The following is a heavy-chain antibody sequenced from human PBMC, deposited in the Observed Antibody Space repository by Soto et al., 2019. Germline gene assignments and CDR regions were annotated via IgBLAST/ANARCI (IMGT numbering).Heavy chain of an antibody. J-gene: IGHJ3*02. CDR1: GFTFISYG. Sequence: QPGWSLRLSCAASGFTFISYGMHWVRQAPGKGLEWVAVIWYDGSNKYYADSVKGRFTISRDNSKNTLYLQMNSLRAEDTAVYYCASGVVRGAFDIWGQGTMVTV. D-gene: IGHD6-6*01. V-gene: IGHV3-33*01. CDR2: IWYDGSNK. CDR3: ASGVVRGAFDI.